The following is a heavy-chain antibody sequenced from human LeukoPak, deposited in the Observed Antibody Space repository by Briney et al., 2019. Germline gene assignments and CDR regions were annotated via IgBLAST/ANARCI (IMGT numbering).Heavy chain of an antibody. CDR1: GFTFSSYA. Sequence: PGGSLRLSCAASGFTFSSYARDWVRQARGKGLEWVAVISYDRSNKYYAHSVKGRFTISRDNSQNPLYLQMNSLRAEDTAVYYCAREVAQYGSGSYFPYWGQGPLVTVPS. J-gene: IGHJ4*02. CDR3: AREVAQYGSGSYFPY. V-gene: IGHV3-30-3*01. D-gene: IGHD3-10*01. CDR2: ISYDRSNK.